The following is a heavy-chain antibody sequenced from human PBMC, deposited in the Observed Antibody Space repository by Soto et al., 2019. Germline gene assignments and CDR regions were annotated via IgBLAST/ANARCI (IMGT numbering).Heavy chain of an antibody. J-gene: IGHJ4*02. CDR2: MWYDGSQR. D-gene: IGHD4-17*01. CDR1: GFTFNTHG. CDR3: ARIDDYGDYVTDY. V-gene: IGHV3-33*01. Sequence: GGSLRLSCAASGFTFNTHGMHWVRQAPGKGLEWVAVMWYDGSQRYYADFVRCRFTISRDNSQNTLYLQMTSLRAEDTAVYYCARIDDYGDYVTDYWGQGALVTVSS.